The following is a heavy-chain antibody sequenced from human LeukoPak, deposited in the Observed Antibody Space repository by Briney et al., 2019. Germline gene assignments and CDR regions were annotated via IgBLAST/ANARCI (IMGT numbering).Heavy chain of an antibody. V-gene: IGHV3-15*01. CDR1: GFIFSNLW. Sequence: GGSLRLSCAASGFIFSNLWMTWVRQAPGKGLEWVGRIKSKTDGGTTDYAAPVKGRFTISRDDSKNTLYLQMNSLKTEDTAVYYCTTRGGSFSIFDYWGQGTLVTVSS. J-gene: IGHJ4*02. CDR3: TTRGGSFSIFDY. CDR2: IKSKTDGGTT. D-gene: IGHD1-26*01.